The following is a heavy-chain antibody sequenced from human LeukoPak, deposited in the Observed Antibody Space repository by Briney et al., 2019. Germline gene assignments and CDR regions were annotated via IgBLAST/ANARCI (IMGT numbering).Heavy chain of an antibody. Sequence: SETLSLTCTVSGGSISSGSYYWSWIRQPAGKGLEWIGRIYTSGSTNYNPSLKSRVTISVDTSKNQFSLKLSSVTAADTAVYYCARAFSSSSHYYYYMDVWGKGTTVTVSS. D-gene: IGHD6-6*01. CDR3: ARAFSSSSHYYYYMDV. CDR1: GGSISSGSYY. CDR2: IYTSGST. J-gene: IGHJ6*03. V-gene: IGHV4-61*02.